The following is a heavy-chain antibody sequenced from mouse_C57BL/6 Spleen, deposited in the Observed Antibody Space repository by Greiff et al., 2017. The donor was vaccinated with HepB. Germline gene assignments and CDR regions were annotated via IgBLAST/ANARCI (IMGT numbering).Heavy chain of an antibody. V-gene: IGHV7-1*01. CDR1: GFTFSDFY. CDR2: SRNKANDYTT. Sequence: EVQGVESGGGLVQSGRSLRLSCATSGFTFSDFYMEWVRQAPGKGLEWIAASRNKANDYTTEYSASVKGRFTDSRDTSQSILYLQMNALRAEDTAIYYCAGDASFLWYFDVWGTGTTVTVAS. CDR3: AGDASFLWYFDV. J-gene: IGHJ1*03.